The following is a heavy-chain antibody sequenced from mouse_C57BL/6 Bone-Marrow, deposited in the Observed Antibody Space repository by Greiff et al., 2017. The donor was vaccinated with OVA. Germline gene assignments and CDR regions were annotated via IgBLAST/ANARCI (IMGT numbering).Heavy chain of an antibody. CDR3: ALPFYDYDSWFAY. CDR1: GFSLSTFGMG. Sequence: QVTLKVSGPGILQPSQTLSLTCSFSGFSLSTFGMGVGWIRPPSGKGLVWLAHIWWDDDKYYNPALKSRLTISKDTSKNQVFLKIANVDTADTATYYCALPFYDYDSWFAYWGQGTLVTVSA. V-gene: IGHV8-8*01. D-gene: IGHD2-4*01. J-gene: IGHJ3*01. CDR2: IWWDDDK.